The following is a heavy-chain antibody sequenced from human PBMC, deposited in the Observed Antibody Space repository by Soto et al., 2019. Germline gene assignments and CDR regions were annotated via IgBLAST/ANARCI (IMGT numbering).Heavy chain of an antibody. CDR1: GFTFSSYS. CDR2: ISSSSSTI. CDR3: ASFYDFWSGYYHNWFDP. J-gene: IGHJ5*02. D-gene: IGHD3-3*01. V-gene: IGHV3-48*02. Sequence: GGSLRLSCAASGFTFSSYSMNWVRQAPGKGLEWVSYISSSSSTIYYADSVKGRFTISRDNAKNSLYLQMNSLRDEDTAVYYCASFYDFWSGYYHNWFDPWGQGTLVTVSS.